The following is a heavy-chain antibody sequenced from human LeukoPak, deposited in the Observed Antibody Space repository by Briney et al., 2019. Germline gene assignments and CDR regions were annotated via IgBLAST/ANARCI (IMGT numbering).Heavy chain of an antibody. Sequence: PSETLSLTCAVSGYSISSGYYWGWIRQPPGKGLEWIGSIYHSGSTYYNPSLKSRVTISVDTSKNQFSLKLSSVTAADTAVYYCARETYYYDSSGYFGAFDIWGQGTMVTVSS. CDR3: ARETYYYDSSGYFGAFDI. CDR1: GYSISSGYY. J-gene: IGHJ3*02. D-gene: IGHD3-22*01. V-gene: IGHV4-38-2*02. CDR2: IYHSGST.